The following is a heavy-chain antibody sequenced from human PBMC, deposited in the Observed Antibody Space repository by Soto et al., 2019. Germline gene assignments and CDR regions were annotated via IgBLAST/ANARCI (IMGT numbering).Heavy chain of an antibody. CDR1: GFTFSSYA. V-gene: IGHV3-23*01. J-gene: IGHJ4*02. CDR2: LSAGGTSA. Sequence: EVQLLESGGDLVQPGGSLRLSCAASGFTFSSYAMSWVRQVPGKGLEWVSALSAGGTSADYTVSVEGRFTISRDNSKNILYLQMNSLKADDTAVYYCARGTYGDYDFWGQGTLVTVS. CDR3: ARGTYGDYDF. D-gene: IGHD4-17*01.